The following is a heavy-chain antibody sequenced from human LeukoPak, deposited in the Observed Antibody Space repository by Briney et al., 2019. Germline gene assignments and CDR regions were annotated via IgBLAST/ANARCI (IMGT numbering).Heavy chain of an antibody. D-gene: IGHD6-19*01. J-gene: IGHJ4*02. Sequence: GGSLRLSCAASGFTFSSYAMHWVRQAPGKGLEWVAVISYDGSNKYYADSVKGRFTISRDNSKNTLYLQMNSLRAEDTAVYYCARDQVAYSSGWYPSPFDYWGQGTLVTASS. V-gene: IGHV3-30-3*01. CDR2: ISYDGSNK. CDR1: GFTFSSYA. CDR3: ARDQVAYSSGWYPSPFDY.